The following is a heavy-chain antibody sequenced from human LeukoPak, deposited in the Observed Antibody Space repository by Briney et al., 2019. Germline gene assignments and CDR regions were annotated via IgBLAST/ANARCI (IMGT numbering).Heavy chain of an antibody. CDR2: IYHSGST. Sequence: SETLSPTCAVYGGSFSGYYWSWIRQPPGKGLEWIGYIYHSGSTYYNPSLKSRVTISVDRSKNQFSLKLSSVTAADTAVYYCARGEYSSSSGHFDYWGQGTLVTVSS. D-gene: IGHD6-6*01. J-gene: IGHJ4*02. CDR3: ARGEYSSSSGHFDY. V-gene: IGHV4-34*01. CDR1: GGSFSGYY.